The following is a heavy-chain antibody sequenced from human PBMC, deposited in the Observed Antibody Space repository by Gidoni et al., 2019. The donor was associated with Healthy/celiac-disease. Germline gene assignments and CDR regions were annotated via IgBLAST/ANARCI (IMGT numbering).Heavy chain of an antibody. CDR3: ARGRSYNWNDVGNYYYYYMDV. CDR1: GGSISSYY. Sequence: QVQLQESGPGLVKPSETLSLTCTVSGGSISSYYWSWIRQPPGKGLEWIGYIYYSGSTNYNPSLKSRVTISVDTSKNQFSLKLSSVTAADTAVYYCARGRSYNWNDVGNYYYYYMDVWGKGTTVTVSS. J-gene: IGHJ6*03. CDR2: IYYSGST. D-gene: IGHD1-1*01. V-gene: IGHV4-59*01.